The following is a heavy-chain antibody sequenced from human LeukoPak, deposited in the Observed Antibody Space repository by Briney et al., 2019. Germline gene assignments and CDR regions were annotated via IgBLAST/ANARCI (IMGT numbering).Heavy chain of an antibody. J-gene: IGHJ1*01. V-gene: IGHV3-11*04. Sequence: GGSLRLSCAASGFRFSDYYMTWIRQAPGQGLKWVAYISSPGTTTFYADSVKGRFTVSRDNAKNSLYLQMNDLRAEDTAVYYCVRGTFGGFPPRGFQDWAQGTLVSVSS. D-gene: IGHD4-23*01. CDR2: ISSPGTTT. CDR3: VRGTFGGFPPRGFQD. CDR1: GFRFSDYY.